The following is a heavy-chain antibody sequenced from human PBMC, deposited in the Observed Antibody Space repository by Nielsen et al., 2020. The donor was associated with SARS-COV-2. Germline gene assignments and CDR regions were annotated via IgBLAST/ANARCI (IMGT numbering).Heavy chain of an antibody. CDR1: GFTFSSYG. J-gene: IGHJ6*02. CDR2: ISYDGSNK. CDR3: AKVIGYCSSTSCYYYYGMDV. D-gene: IGHD2-2*01. V-gene: IGHV3-30*18. Sequence: GGSLRLSCAASGFTFSSYGMHWVRQAPGKGLEWVAVISYDGSNKYYADSVKGRFTISRDNSKNTLYLQMNSLRAEDTAVYYCAKVIGYCSSTSCYYYYGMDVWGQGTTVTVSS.